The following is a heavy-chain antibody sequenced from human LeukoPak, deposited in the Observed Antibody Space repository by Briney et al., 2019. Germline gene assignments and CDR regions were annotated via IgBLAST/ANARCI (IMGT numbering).Heavy chain of an antibody. V-gene: IGHV3-23*01. D-gene: IGHD6-19*01. CDR2: IRDSGGST. CDR3: AKGAVAGDQIPWGY. J-gene: IGHJ4*02. Sequence: VGAPRLSRAPSGFTFSSYVMSWVRQAPRKGGEWVSVIRDSGGSTYYADSVKGRFTISRDNSKNTLYLQMNSLRAEDTAVYYCAKGAVAGDQIPWGYWGQGTLVTVS. CDR1: GFTFSSYV.